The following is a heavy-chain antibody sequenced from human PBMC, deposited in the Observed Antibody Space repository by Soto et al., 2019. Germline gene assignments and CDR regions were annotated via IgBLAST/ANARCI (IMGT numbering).Heavy chain of an antibody. CDR1: GDSITRSSFY. CDR3: ARSTIAPRLFMYPFDS. V-gene: IGHV4-39*01. J-gene: IGHJ4*02. Sequence: ASETLSLPCTVSGDSITRSSFYWGWIRQPPGKGLECIGNIYYDGNTYYNPSLKSRVTISLDTSKNQFSLRLNSVTAADTAVYYCARSTIAPRLFMYPFDSWGQRTLVTVSS. CDR2: IYYDGNT. D-gene: IGHD2-2*01.